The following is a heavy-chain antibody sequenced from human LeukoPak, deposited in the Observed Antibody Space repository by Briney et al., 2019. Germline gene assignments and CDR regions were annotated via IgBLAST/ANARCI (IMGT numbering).Heavy chain of an antibody. D-gene: IGHD6-13*01. CDR2: INHSGST. Sequence: SETLSLTCAVYGGSFSGYYWSWIRQPPGKGLEWIGEINHSGSTNYNPSLKSRVTISVDTSKNQFSLTLSSVTAADTAVYYCARTYSSSWYVVFLDYWGQGTLVTVSS. CDR3: ARTYSSSWYVVFLDY. V-gene: IGHV4-34*01. CDR1: GGSFSGYY. J-gene: IGHJ4*02.